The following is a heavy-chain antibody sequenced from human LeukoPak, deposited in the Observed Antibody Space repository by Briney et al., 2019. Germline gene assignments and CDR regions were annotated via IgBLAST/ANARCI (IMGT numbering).Heavy chain of an antibody. J-gene: IGHJ3*01. CDR1: GDSISSYY. D-gene: IGHD3-16*01. CDR3: ARDDYGVFDAFDV. CDR2: IYHSGST. V-gene: IGHV4-59*08. Sequence: PSETLSLTCTVSGDSISSYYWSWIRQPPGKGVEWIGYIYHSGSTNYNPSLKSRVTISLDTSKNQFSLHLTSVTAADTAVYFCARDDYGVFDAFDVWGQGTVVTVSS.